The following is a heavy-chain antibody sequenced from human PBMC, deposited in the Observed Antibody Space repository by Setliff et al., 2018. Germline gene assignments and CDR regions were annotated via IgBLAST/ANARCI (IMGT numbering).Heavy chain of an antibody. J-gene: IGHJ3*02. V-gene: IGHV1-69*13. CDR1: GGIFSSYA. CDR2: IIPIFGTA. Sequence: SVKVSCKASGGIFSSYAISWVRQAPGQGLEWMGGIIPIFGTANYAHKFQGRVTITADESTSTAYMELSSLRSEDTAVYYCARNTPQHDLSVFDIWGQGTMVTVSS. D-gene: IGHD2-21*02. CDR3: ARNTPQHDLSVFDI.